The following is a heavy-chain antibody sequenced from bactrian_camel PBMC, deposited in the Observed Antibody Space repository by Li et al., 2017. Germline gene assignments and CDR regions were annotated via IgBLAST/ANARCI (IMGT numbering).Heavy chain of an antibody. CDR1: GYTSSSGY. J-gene: IGHJ4*01. CDR2: VANDGST. D-gene: IGHD6*01. V-gene: IGHV3S53*01. CDR3: ATGSYDGGWYALNY. Sequence: HVQLVESGGGLVQPGGSLRLSCAATGYTSSSGYMGWFRQVPGKEREAVAVVANDGSTSYADSVKGRFTISRDNAKNLLYLQMNSLKTEDTGVYYCATGSYDGGWYALNYWGQGTQVTVS.